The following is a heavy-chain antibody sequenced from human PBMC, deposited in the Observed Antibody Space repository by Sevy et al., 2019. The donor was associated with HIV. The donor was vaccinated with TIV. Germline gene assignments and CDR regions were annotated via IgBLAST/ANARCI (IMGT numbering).Heavy chain of an antibody. J-gene: IGHJ5*02. CDR1: GFTFSSYS. D-gene: IGHD6-13*01. Sequence: GESLKISCAASGFTFSSYSMNWVRQAPGKGLEWVSSISSSSSYIYYADSVKGRFTISRDNAKNSLYLQMNSLRAEDTAVYYCARDYGSSSGWFDPWGQGTLVTVSS. CDR2: ISSSSSYI. CDR3: ARDYGSSSGWFDP. V-gene: IGHV3-21*01.